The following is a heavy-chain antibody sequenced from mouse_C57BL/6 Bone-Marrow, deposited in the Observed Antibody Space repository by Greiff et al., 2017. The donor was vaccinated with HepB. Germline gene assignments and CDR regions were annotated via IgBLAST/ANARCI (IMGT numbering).Heavy chain of an antibody. D-gene: IGHD1-1*01. CDR2: FDPENGDT. J-gene: IGHJ3*01. CDR1: GFNIKDDY. CDR3: TPWYYGSSGFAY. V-gene: IGHV14-4*01. Sequence: VQLQQSGAELVRPGASVKLSCTASGFNIKDDYMHWVKQRPEQGLEWIGWFDPENGDTEYASKFQGKATITADTSSNTAYLQLSSLPSEDTAVYYCTPWYYGSSGFAYWGQGTLVTVSA.